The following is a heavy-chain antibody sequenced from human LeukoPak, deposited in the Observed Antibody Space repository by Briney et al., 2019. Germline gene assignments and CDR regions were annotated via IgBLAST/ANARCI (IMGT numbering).Heavy chain of an antibody. V-gene: IGHV3-30-3*01. CDR2: ISYDGNNK. CDR3: ARDRSYGGKGWFDP. Sequence: GGSLRLSCAASGFTFSSYAMHWVRQAPGKGLEWVAVISYDGNNKYYADSVKGRFTISRDNSKNTLYLQMNSLRAEDTAVYYCARDRSYGGKGWFDPWGQGTLVTVSS. CDR1: GFTFSSYA. D-gene: IGHD4-23*01. J-gene: IGHJ5*02.